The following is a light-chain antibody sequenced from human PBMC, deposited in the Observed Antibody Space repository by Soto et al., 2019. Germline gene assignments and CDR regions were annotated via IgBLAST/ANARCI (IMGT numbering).Light chain of an antibody. V-gene: IGKV3-20*01. J-gene: IGKJ1*01. Sequence: EVVLPQFPGTLSLSQGERATLSCRARQGVSCSYLGWYQQKPGQPPRLLIHAASSRASGIPDRFSGGVSGTDFTLTISRLEPEDSAVYYCLQYGSSRWTFGQGTKVDIK. CDR1: QGVSCSY. CDR2: AAS. CDR3: LQYGSSRWT.